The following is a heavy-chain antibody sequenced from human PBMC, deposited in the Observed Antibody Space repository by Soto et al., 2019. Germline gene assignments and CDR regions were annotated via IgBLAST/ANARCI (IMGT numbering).Heavy chain of an antibody. CDR2: ISSDGGST. CDR3: ARVAFYDFWNGYYKYFDY. D-gene: IGHD3-3*01. Sequence: PGGSLRLSCAASGFTFSSYAMHWVRQGPGKGLEYVSAISSDGGSTYYANSLKGRFTISRDNSKNTLYLQMGSLRAEDMAVYYFARVAFYDFWNGYYKYFDYWGQGALVTVSS. V-gene: IGHV3-64*01. J-gene: IGHJ4*02. CDR1: GFTFSSYA.